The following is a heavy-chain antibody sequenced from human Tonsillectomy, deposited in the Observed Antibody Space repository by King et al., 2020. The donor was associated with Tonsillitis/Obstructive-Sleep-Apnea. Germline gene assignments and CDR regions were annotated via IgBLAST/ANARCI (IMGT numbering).Heavy chain of an antibody. Sequence: VQLVQSGAEVKKPGASVKVSGKTSGFTFSSYYMYWVRQAPGQGLEWMGIINPSGGSTTYAQKFQGRLTMTRDTSTSTIYMELSGLRSEDTAVYYCARDSQTVGATTFDYWGQGTLVTVSS. CDR1: GFTFSSYY. J-gene: IGHJ4*02. CDR2: INPSGGST. D-gene: IGHD1-26*01. CDR3: ARDSQTVGATTFDY. V-gene: IGHV1-46*01.